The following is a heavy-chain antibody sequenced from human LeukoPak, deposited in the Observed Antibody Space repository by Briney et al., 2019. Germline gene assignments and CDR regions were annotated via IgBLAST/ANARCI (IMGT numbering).Heavy chain of an antibody. V-gene: IGHV3-23*01. J-gene: IGHJ4*02. CDR1: GFTFNSYI. Sequence: GGSLRLSCAASGFTFNSYIMNWVRQAPGKGLEWVSSISGFGGSTYYADSVKGRFTISRDNAKNSLFLQMDSLRSEDTAVYYCVKNSGWYRLDCWGQGTLVTVSS. CDR3: VKNSGWYRLDC. CDR2: ISGFGGST. D-gene: IGHD6-13*01.